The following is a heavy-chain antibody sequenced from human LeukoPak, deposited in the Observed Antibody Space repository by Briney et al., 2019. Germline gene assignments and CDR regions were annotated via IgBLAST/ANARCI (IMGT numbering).Heavy chain of an antibody. J-gene: IGHJ5*02. CDR2: IYYSGST. CDR3: ARVRDGYNYWFDP. D-gene: IGHD5-24*01. Sequence: SETLSLTCTVSGGSISSYYWSWIRQPPGKGLEWIGYIYYSGSTNYNPSLKSRVTISVDTSKNQFSLKLSSVTAADTAAYYCARVRDGYNYWFDPWGQGTLVTVSS. CDR1: GGSISSYY. V-gene: IGHV4-59*01.